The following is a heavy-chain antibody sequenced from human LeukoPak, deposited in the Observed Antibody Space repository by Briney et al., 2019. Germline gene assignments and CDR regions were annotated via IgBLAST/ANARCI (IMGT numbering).Heavy chain of an antibody. J-gene: IGHJ4*02. CDR2: IKQDGSEK. V-gene: IGHV3-7*01. CDR3: AREVYYDSSGYLIDY. CDR1: GFTFSSYW. D-gene: IGHD3-22*01. Sequence: GGSLRLSCAASGFTFSSYWMSWVRQAPGKGLEWVANIKQDGSEKYYVDSVKGRFTISRDNAKNSLYLQMNSLRAEDTAVYYCAREVYYDSSGYLIDYWGQGTLVTVSS.